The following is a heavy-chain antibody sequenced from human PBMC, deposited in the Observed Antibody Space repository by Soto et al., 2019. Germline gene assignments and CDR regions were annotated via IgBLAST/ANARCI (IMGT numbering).Heavy chain of an antibody. J-gene: IGHJ4*02. D-gene: IGHD2-2*01. CDR1: GDSISRSSDN. Sequence: SETQSLTCRVSGDSISRSSDNWVWIRQSPGEGLEWIASITNNGGTQYNPSLKSRITIFVDTSKNEFSLKVTSVTTADTGVYFCASRYAPSEFDHWGQGSLVTVSS. CDR2: ITNNGGT. V-gene: IGHV4-39*01. CDR3: ASRYAPSEFDH.